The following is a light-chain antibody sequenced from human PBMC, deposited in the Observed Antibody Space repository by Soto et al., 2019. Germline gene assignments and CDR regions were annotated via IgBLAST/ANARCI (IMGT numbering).Light chain of an antibody. CDR1: ESVSSSF. Sequence: EVVLTQSPGTLSLSPGERATLSCRASESVSSSFLTWYQQTPGQAPRLLIYRTSNRVTGIPARFSGSGSGTDFTLTISRLEPEDFAVYFCQHYGNSLWTFGQGTKVDIK. V-gene: IGKV3-20*01. CDR2: RTS. J-gene: IGKJ1*01. CDR3: QHYGNSLWT.